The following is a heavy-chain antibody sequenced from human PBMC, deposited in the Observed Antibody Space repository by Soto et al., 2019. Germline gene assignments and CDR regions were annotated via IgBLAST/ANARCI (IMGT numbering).Heavy chain of an antibody. J-gene: IGHJ5*02. CDR1: GGSISSGGYY. Sequence: PWETLSLTCTVSGGSISSGGYYWSWIRQHPGKGLEWIGYIYYSGSTYYNPSLKSRVTISVDTSKNQFSLKLSSVTAADTAVYYCARDQLLSYWFDPWGQGTLVTVSS. D-gene: IGHD2-2*01. V-gene: IGHV4-31*03. CDR3: ARDQLLSYWFDP. CDR2: IYYSGST.